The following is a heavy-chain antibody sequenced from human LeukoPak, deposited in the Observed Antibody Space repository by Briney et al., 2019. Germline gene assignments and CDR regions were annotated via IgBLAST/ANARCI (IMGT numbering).Heavy chain of an antibody. V-gene: IGHV3-21*01. J-gene: IGHJ4*02. CDR3: ARVCIAAAGTSDY. CDR2: ISSSSSYI. Sequence: GGSLRLSCAASGFTFSSYSMNWVRQAPGKGLEWVSYISSSSSYIYYADSVKGRLTISRDNAKNSLYLQMNSLRAEDTAVYYCARVCIAAAGTSDYWGQGTLVTVSS. D-gene: IGHD6-13*01. CDR1: GFTFSSYS.